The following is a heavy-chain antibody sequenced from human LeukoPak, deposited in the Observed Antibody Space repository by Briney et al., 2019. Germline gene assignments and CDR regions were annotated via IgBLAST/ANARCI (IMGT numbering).Heavy chain of an antibody. Sequence: GGSLRLSCAASGFTFSSYGMSWVRQAPGKGLEWVSAISGSGGSTYYADSVKGRFTISRDNSKNTLFLQMNSRTAEDTAIYSCARPRLEYCSGGSCFDAFDIWGQGTMVTVSS. CDR1: GFTFSSYG. D-gene: IGHD2-15*01. J-gene: IGHJ3*02. CDR3: ARPRLEYCSGGSCFDAFDI. CDR2: ISGSGGST. V-gene: IGHV3-23*01.